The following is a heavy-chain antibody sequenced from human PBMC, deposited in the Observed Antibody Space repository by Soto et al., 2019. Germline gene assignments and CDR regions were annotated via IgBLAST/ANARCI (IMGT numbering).Heavy chain of an antibody. Sequence: SETLSLTCTVSGGSISSGDYYWSWIRQPPGKGLEWIGYIYYSGSTYYNPSLKSRVTISVDTSKNQFSLKLSSVTAADTAVYYCARDETRVVYYYYGTDVWGPATTLTVSS. D-gene: IGHD3-3*01. CDR2: IYYSGST. CDR1: GGSISSGDYY. CDR3: ARDETRVVYYYYGTDV. J-gene: IGHJ6*02. V-gene: IGHV4-30-4*01.